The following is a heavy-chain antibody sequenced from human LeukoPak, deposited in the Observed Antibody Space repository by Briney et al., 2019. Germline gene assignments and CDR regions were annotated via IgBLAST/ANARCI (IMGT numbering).Heavy chain of an antibody. J-gene: IGHJ4*02. CDR1: GFTFSSYA. CDR2: ISSNGGST. Sequence: GGSLRLSCAASGFTFSSYAMHWVRQAPGKGLEYVSAISSNGGSTYYANSVKGRFTISRDNSKNTLYLQMGSLRAEDMAVYYCALSIAAAGYFDYWGQGTLVTVSS. D-gene: IGHD6-13*01. V-gene: IGHV3-64*01. CDR3: ALSIAAAGYFDY.